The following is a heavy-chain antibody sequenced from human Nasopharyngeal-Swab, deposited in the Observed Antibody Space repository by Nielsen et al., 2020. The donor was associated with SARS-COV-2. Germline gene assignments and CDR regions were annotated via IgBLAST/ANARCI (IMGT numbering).Heavy chain of an antibody. CDR1: GFTFSDHY. V-gene: IGHV3-72*01. D-gene: IGHD3-22*01. CDR3: ARDLLTLYYYDSSGYPHWFDP. CDR2: TRNKANSYTT. Sequence: GESLKISCAASGFTFSDHYMDWVRQAPGKGLEWVGRTRNKANSYTTEYAASVKGRFTISRDDSKNSLYLQMNSLRAEDTAVYYCARDLLTLYYYDSSGYPHWFDPWGQGTLVTVSS. J-gene: IGHJ5*02.